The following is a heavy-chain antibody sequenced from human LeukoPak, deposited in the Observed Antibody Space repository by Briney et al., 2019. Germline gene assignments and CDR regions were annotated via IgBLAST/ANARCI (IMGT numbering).Heavy chain of an antibody. CDR1: GFTFNTYP. CDR3: ARAAPEFYGMDV. CDR2: ISYDGSNK. Sequence: GGSLRLSCEASGFTFNTYPMHWARQAPGKGLEWVAMISYDGSNKHHADSVKGRFTITRDNSKNTLSLQMNSLSAEDTAVYYCARAAPEFYGMDVWGKGTTVTVSS. D-gene: IGHD3-10*01. V-gene: IGHV3-30*04. J-gene: IGHJ6*04.